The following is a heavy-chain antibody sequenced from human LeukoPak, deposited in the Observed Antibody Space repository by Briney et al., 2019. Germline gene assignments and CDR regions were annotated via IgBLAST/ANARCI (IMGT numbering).Heavy chain of an antibody. Sequence: LPGGSLRLSCAASGFAFSSYAMSRVRQAPGKGLEWVSAISGSGGSTYYADSVKGRFTISRDNSKNTLYLQMNSLRAEDTAVYYCAKDSFPVVVTAVLDYWGQGTLVTVSS. CDR2: ISGSGGST. CDR1: GFAFSSYA. D-gene: IGHD2-21*02. V-gene: IGHV3-23*01. CDR3: AKDSFPVVVTAVLDY. J-gene: IGHJ4*02.